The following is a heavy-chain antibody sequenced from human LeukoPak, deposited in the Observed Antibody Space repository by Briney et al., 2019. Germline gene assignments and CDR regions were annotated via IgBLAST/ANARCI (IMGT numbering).Heavy chain of an antibody. D-gene: IGHD3-10*01. Sequence: SQTLSLTCAISGDSVSRNSVAWNRIRQSPSRGLEWLGRTYYRSKWYKEYAASVRSRITISPDTSKNQFSLQLNSVTPEDTAVYYCARVEYFGSGSYRFDPWGQGTLVTVSS. J-gene: IGHJ5*02. CDR1: GDSVSRNSVA. V-gene: IGHV6-1*01. CDR3: ARVEYFGSGSYRFDP. CDR2: TYYRSKWYK.